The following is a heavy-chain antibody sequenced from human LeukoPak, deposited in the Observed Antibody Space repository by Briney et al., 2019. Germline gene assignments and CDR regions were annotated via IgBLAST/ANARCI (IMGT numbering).Heavy chain of an antibody. CDR2: INPSGGGT. J-gene: IGHJ4*02. V-gene: IGHV1-46*01. D-gene: IGHD3-22*01. CDR3: ARKEPYYYDSSGYYAGYFDY. CDR1: GYTFTSYY. Sequence: GASVKASCKASGYTFTSYYMHWVRQAPGQGLEWMGIINPSGGGTSYAQKFQGRVTMTRDTSTSTVYMELSSLRSEDTAVYYCARKEPYYYDSSGYYAGYFDYWGQGTLVTVSS.